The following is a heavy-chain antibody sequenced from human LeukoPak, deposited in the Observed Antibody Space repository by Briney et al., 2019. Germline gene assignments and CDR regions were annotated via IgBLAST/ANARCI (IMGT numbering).Heavy chain of an antibody. J-gene: IGHJ4*02. V-gene: IGHV3-74*01. D-gene: IGHD5-24*01. Sequence: GGSLRLSCAASGFTFTTSWMHWVRQAPGKGLGWVSRINSDGSTRNYAHSVKGRFTISRDNAKNALYLQMDSLRAEDAAVYYCVRPQDGDNGFDCWGQGTLVTVSS. CDR2: INSDGSTR. CDR1: GFTFTTSW. CDR3: VRPQDGDNGFDC.